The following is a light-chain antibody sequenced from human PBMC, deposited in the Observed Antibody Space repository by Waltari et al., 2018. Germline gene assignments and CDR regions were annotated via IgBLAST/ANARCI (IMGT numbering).Light chain of an antibody. CDR3: ETWDSDTWV. CDR2: IEVSGNF. CDR1: GGHRHYL. Sequence: QPVLTQSSSASASLGSSVKLTCTLSGGHRHYLTARHQQQPGKAPRYLMKIEVSGNFKKGSGVPDRFSGSSSGADRHLTISSLHSEDEADYFCETWDSDTWVFGGGTTVTV. J-gene: IGLJ3*02. V-gene: IGLV4-60*03.